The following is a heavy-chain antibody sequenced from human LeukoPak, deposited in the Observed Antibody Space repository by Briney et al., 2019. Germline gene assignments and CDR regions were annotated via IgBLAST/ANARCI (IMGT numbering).Heavy chain of an antibody. CDR1: GFTFSSYW. V-gene: IGHV3-7*01. CDR2: IKQDGSEK. D-gene: IGHD5-12*01. CDR3: AREISSGHEQIDY. Sequence: GGSLRLSCAASGFTFSSYWMSWVRQAPGKGLEWVANIKQDGSEKYYVDSVKGRFTISRDNAKNSLYLQMNSLRAEDTAVYYCAREISSGHEQIDYWGQGTLVTVSS. J-gene: IGHJ4*02.